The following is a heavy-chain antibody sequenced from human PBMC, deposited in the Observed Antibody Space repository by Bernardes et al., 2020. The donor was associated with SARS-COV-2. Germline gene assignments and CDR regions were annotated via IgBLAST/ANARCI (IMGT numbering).Heavy chain of an antibody. V-gene: IGHV3-13*01. Sequence: GGSLRLSCAASGFTFSNYDMHWVRQATGKGLEWVSAIGNDGDTSYPGSVKGRFTISRENAKNYLYLQMNSLRAGDTAVYYCARSSGYIDYWGQGTLVTVSS. CDR3: ARSSGYIDY. CDR1: GFTFSNYD. J-gene: IGHJ4*02. D-gene: IGHD3-22*01. CDR2: IGNDGDT.